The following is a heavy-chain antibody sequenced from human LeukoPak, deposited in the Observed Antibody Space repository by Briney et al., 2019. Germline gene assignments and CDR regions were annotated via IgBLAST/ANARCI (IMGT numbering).Heavy chain of an antibody. D-gene: IGHD1-26*01. V-gene: IGHV3-30*18. CDR3: AKGAKRVVGATTHWIDP. Sequence: GGSLRFSCAASGFTFSSYGMHWVRQAPGKGLEWVAVISYDGGNKKYADSVKGRFTISRDNSKNTLYLQMNSLRAEDTAVYYCAKGAKRVVGATTHWIDPWGQGTLVTVSS. CDR2: ISYDGGNK. J-gene: IGHJ5*02. CDR1: GFTFSSYG.